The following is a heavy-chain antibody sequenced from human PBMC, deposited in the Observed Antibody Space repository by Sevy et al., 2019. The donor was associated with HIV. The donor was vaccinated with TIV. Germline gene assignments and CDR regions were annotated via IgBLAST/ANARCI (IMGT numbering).Heavy chain of an antibody. CDR3: ARGSAYGSGNRGDWFDP. V-gene: IGHV3-11*04. D-gene: IGHD3-10*01. J-gene: IGHJ5*02. CDR2: ISYTGSTK. Sequence: GGSLRLSCAASGFAFSDYDMSWIRQAPGKGLEWASSISYTGSTKHYADSVNGRFTISRDNAKNSVFLQMNSLRADDTAVYYCARGSAYGSGNRGDWFDPWGQGILVTVSS. CDR1: GFAFSDYD.